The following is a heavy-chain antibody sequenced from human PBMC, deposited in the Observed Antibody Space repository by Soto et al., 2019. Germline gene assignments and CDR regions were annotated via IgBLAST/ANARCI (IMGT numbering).Heavy chain of an antibody. Sequence: ASVKVSCKASGYTFTSYAMHWVRQAPGQRLEWMGWINAGNGNTKYSQKFQGRVTITRDTSASTAYMELSSLRSEGTAVYYCAREGRTQQWLPRYYFDYWGQGTLVTVSS. CDR3: AREGRTQQWLPRYYFDY. V-gene: IGHV1-3*01. J-gene: IGHJ4*02. CDR1: GYTFTSYA. D-gene: IGHD6-19*01. CDR2: INAGNGNT.